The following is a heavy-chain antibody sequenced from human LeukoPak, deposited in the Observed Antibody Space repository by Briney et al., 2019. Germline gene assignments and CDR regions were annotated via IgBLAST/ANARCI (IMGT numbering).Heavy chain of an antibody. J-gene: IGHJ4*02. CDR1: GGTFSSYA. CDR3: ARAQMYSSSSGSPN. Sequence: SVKVSCKASGGTFSSYAISWVRQAPGQGLEWMGRIIPILGIANYAQKFQGRVTITADKSTSTAYMELSSLRSEDTAVYYCARAQMYSSSSGSPNWGQGTLVTVS. D-gene: IGHD6-6*01. CDR2: IIPILGIA. V-gene: IGHV1-69*04.